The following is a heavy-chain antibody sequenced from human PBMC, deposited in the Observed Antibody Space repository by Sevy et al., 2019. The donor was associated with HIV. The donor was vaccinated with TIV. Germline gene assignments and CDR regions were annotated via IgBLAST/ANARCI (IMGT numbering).Heavy chain of an antibody. J-gene: IGHJ4*02. CDR3: AKPIRREGTMVRGVIIEDY. CDR2: ISGSGGST. D-gene: IGHD3-10*01. Sequence: GGSLRLSCAASGFTFSSYAMSWVRQAPGKGLEWVSAISGSGGSTYYADSVKGRFTISRDNSKNTLYLQMNSLRAEDTAVYYCAKPIRREGTMVRGVIIEDYWGQGTLVTVSS. CDR1: GFTFSSYA. V-gene: IGHV3-23*01.